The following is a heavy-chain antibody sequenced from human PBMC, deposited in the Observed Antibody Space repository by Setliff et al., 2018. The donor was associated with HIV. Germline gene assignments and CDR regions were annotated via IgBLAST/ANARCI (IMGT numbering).Heavy chain of an antibody. V-gene: IGHV4-34*01. D-gene: IGHD2-8*01. J-gene: IGHJ3*02. CDR1: GGSFSGYY. Sequence: SETLSLTCAVYGGSFSGYYWSWIRQPPEKGLEWIGEINHSGSTNYKPSLKSRVTISVDTSKNQFSLKLSSVTAADTAVYYCTRHGPTPDVKAFHIWGQGTMVTVSS. CDR3: TRHGPTPDVKAFHI. CDR2: INHSGST.